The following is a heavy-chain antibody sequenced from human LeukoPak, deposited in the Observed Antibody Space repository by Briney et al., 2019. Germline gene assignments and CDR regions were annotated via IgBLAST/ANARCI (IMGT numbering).Heavy chain of an antibody. CDR3: ARVVYYGAGGYFYGGAGTFDL. V-gene: IGHV3-23*01. Sequence: PGGSLTLSCAASGFIFTDYALAWVRQAPGKGLEWVSYVSGGSDNKGFADSVQGRFTISRDNSKNMLYLQMRSLRAEDTAVYYCARVVYYGAGGYFYGGAGTFDLWGQGTVVTVSS. J-gene: IGHJ3*01. CDR1: GFIFTDYA. CDR2: VSGGSDNK. D-gene: IGHD3-22*01.